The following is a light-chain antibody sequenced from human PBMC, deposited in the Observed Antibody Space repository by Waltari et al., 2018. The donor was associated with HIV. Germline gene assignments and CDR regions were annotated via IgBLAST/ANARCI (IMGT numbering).Light chain of an antibody. J-gene: IGLJ2*01. CDR3: QSFDSSLTTSGVI. Sequence: QSVLTQPPSVSGAPGQRVTISCTGSSSNIGAGYDVHWYQQLPGQAPDRVINGNGNRPSGGRDRFSGSKSGSSASLAITGLQAEDEAHYYCQSFDSSLTTSGVIFGGGTKLTVL. CDR2: GNG. CDR1: SSNIGAGYD. V-gene: IGLV1-40*01.